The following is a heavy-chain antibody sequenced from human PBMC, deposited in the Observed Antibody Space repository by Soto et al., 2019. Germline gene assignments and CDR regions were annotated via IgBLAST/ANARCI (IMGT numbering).Heavy chain of an antibody. D-gene: IGHD3-9*01. Sequence: SETLSLTCTVSGGSISSSSYYWGWIRQPPGKGLEWIGSIYYSGSTYYNPSLKSRVTISVDTSKNQFSLKLSSVTAADTAVDYCARHLGYYDILTGYYPEYYFDYWGQGTLVTVSS. CDR1: GGSISSSSYY. CDR3: ARHLGYYDILTGYYPEYYFDY. J-gene: IGHJ4*02. CDR2: IYYSGST. V-gene: IGHV4-39*01.